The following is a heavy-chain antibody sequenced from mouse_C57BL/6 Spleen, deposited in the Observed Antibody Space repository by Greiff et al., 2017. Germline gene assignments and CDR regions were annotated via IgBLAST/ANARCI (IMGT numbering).Heavy chain of an antibody. CDR2: IYPGSGST. Sequence: VQLQQPGAELVKPGASVKMSCKASGYTFTSYWITWVKQRPGQGLEWIGDIYPGSGSTNYNEKFKSKATLTVDTSSSTAYMQLSSLTSEDSAVYYCARWGDGYDVGAMDYWGQGTSVTVSS. V-gene: IGHV1-55*01. J-gene: IGHJ4*01. CDR3: ARWGDGYDVGAMDY. D-gene: IGHD2-2*01. CDR1: GYTFTSYW.